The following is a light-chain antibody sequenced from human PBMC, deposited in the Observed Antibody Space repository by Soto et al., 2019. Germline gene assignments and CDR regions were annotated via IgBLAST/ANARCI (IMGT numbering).Light chain of an antibody. J-gene: IGKJ1*01. CDR2: GAS. CDR1: RSVSNY. Sequence: EIVMTQSPATLSVSPGERATLSCRASRSVSNYLAWYQQKPGQAPRLLIYGASTRATGIPARFSGSGSGTDFTLIISSLQSEDSAVYYCQQYNSWLWTFGQGTKVDIK. CDR3: QQYNSWLWT. V-gene: IGKV3-15*01.